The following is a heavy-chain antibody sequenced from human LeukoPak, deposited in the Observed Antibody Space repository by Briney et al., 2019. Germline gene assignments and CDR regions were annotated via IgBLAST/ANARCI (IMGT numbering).Heavy chain of an antibody. J-gene: IGHJ4*02. CDR2: ISAYNGNT. V-gene: IGHV1-18*01. D-gene: IGHD2-15*01. Sequence: ASVKVSCKASGYTFTSYGISWVRQAPGQGLEWMGWISAYNGNTNYVQKLQGRVTMTTDTSTSTAYMELRSLRSDDTAVYYCARDPMDCSGGSCYHDYWGQGTLVTVSS. CDR1: GYTFTSYG. CDR3: ARDPMDCSGGSCYHDY.